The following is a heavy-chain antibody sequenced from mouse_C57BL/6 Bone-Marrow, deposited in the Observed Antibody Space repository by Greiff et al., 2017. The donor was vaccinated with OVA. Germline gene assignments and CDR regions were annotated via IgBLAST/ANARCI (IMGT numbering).Heavy chain of an antibody. J-gene: IGHJ2*01. Sequence: QVQLQQPGAELVMPGASVKLSCKASGYTFTSYWMHWVKQRPGQGLEWIGEIDPSDSYTNYNQKFKGKSTLTVDKSSSTAYMQLSSLTSEDSAVYYCAREAYYYGSSYRFDYWGQGTTLTGSS. V-gene: IGHV1-69*01. CDR1: GYTFTSYW. CDR3: AREAYYYGSSYRFDY. CDR2: IDPSDSYT. D-gene: IGHD1-1*01.